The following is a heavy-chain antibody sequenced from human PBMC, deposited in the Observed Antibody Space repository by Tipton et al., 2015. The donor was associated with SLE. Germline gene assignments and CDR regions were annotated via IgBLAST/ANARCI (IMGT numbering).Heavy chain of an antibody. V-gene: IGHV4-34*01. CDR2: INHSGST. CDR3: ARQASVVRGVIADY. CDR1: GGSFSGYY. D-gene: IGHD3-10*01. J-gene: IGHJ4*02. Sequence: LRLSCAVYGGSFSGYYWSWIRQPPGKGLEWIGEINHSGSTNYNPSLKSRVTISVDTSKNQFSLKLSSVTAADTAVYYCARQASVVRGVIADYWGQGTLVTVSS.